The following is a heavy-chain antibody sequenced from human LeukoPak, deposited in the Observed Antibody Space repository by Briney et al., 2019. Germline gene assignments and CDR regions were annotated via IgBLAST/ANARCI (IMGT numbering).Heavy chain of an antibody. V-gene: IGHV3-7*03. CDR3: ARKGGGIVVVPAAPGYFQH. Sequence: PGGFLRLSCAAFGFTFSSYWRSWFRQAPGKGLEWVANIKQDGREKYFVDSVKGRFTISRDNAKNSLYLQRNGLSAEDTAVYYCARKGGGIVVVPAAPGYFQHWGQGTLVTVSS. CDR1: GFTFSSYW. D-gene: IGHD2-2*01. CDR2: IKQDGREK. J-gene: IGHJ1*01.